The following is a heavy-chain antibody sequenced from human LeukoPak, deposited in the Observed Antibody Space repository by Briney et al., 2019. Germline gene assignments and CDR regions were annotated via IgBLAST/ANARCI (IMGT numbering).Heavy chain of an antibody. V-gene: IGHV1-18*04. CDR1: GYTFTGYY. CDR3: ARVDFGGYDILTGYFDY. D-gene: IGHD3-9*01. Sequence: ASVKVSCKASGYTFTGYYMHWVRQAPGQGLEWMGWISAYNGNTNYAQKLQGRVTMTTDTSTSTAYMELRSLRSDDTAVYYCARVDFGGYDILTGYFDYWGQGTLVTVSS. J-gene: IGHJ4*02. CDR2: ISAYNGNT.